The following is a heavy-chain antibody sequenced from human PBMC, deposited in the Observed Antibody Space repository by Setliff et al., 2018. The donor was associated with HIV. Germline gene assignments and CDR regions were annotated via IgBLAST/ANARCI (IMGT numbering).Heavy chain of an antibody. Sequence: SETLSLACSVSGASVSFSTFYWSWIRQPAGKEPEWIGRIYTSGSTNYNPSLKSRVTISVDTSKNQLSLKLSSVTAADAAVYYCARESYFYYFDYWGQGTLVTVSS. CDR1: GASVSFSTFY. J-gene: IGHJ4*02. CDR2: IYTSGST. V-gene: IGHV4-61*02. D-gene: IGHD3-10*01. CDR3: ARESYFYYFDY.